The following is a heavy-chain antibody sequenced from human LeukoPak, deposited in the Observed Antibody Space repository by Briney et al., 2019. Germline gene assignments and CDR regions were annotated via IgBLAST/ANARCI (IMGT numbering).Heavy chain of an antibody. D-gene: IGHD3-10*01. V-gene: IGHV4-38-2*02. J-gene: IGHJ4*02. CDR1: GYSISSGYY. CDR3: ARVGGLDPADY. Sequence: SETLSLTCTVSGYSISSGYYWGWIRQPPGKGLEWIGSIYHSGSTYYNPSLKSRVTISVDTSKNQFSLKLSSVTAADTAVYYCARVGGLDPADYWGQGTLVTVSS. CDR2: IYHSGST.